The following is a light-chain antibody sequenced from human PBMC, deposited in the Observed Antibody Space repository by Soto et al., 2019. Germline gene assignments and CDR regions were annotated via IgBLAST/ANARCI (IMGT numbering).Light chain of an antibody. CDR1: QSISNS. CDR2: DAS. J-gene: IGKJ5*01. V-gene: IGKV3-11*01. CDR3: QQRGEWPPVAT. Sequence: EIVLPQSTDTLSLSPGERATLSCRASQSISNSLAWYQQKPGQAPRLLIYDASNRATGIPARFSGSGSGTDFTLTISSLEPEDSAVYYCQQRGEWPPVATFGQGTRLEIK.